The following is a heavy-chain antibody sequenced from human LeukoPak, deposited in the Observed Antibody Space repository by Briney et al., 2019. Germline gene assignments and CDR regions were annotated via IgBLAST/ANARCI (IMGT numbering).Heavy chain of an antibody. CDR3: AKTSRGNSGYDSPFHY. J-gene: IGHJ4*02. V-gene: IGHV3-74*01. D-gene: IGHD5-12*01. Sequence: PGGSLRLSCAASGFTFSSYWMHWVRQAPGKGLVWVSRINSDGTTTSYADSVKGRFTISRDNSKNTLYLQMNSLRAEDTAIYYCAKTSRGNSGYDSPFHYWGQGILVTVSS. CDR2: INSDGTTT. CDR1: GFTFSSYW.